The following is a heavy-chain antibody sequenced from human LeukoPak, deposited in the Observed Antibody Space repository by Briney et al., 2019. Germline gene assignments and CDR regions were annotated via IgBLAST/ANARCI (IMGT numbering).Heavy chain of an antibody. CDR2: IIGSHTGT. CDR1: GFTFSSYA. CDR3: AKETDVGATSFHY. Sequence: QSGGSLRLSCAASGFTFSSYAMNWVRQASGKGLEWVSSIIGSHTGTYYADSVKGRFTISRDNSKNTLYLQMNSLRAEDTAVYYCAKETDVGATSFHYWGQGTLVTVSS. D-gene: IGHD1-26*01. J-gene: IGHJ4*02. V-gene: IGHV3-23*01.